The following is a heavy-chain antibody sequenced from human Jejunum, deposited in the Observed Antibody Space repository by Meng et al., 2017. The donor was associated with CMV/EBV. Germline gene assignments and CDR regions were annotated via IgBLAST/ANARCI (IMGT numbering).Heavy chain of an antibody. J-gene: IGHJ6*02. V-gene: IGHV1-69*01. CDR3: ARDVRGSGRLEYYYGMDV. CDR1: FRSFA. D-gene: IGHD2-15*01. CDR2: ILPMFGTT. Sequence: FRSFAISWVRQARGQGLEWMGAILPMFGTTKYAQKFQSRVTITADDSTSTAYMEVSSLRSEDTAVYTCARDVRGSGRLEYYYGMDVWGQGTTVTVSS.